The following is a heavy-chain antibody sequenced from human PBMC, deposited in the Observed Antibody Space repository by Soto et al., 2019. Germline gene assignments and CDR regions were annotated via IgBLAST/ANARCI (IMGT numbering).Heavy chain of an antibody. CDR3: AKRGVDTFGLSY. D-gene: IGHD3-10*01. V-gene: IGHV3-74*01. CDR2: INTDGSST. J-gene: IGHJ4*02. CDR1: GFTFSTFW. Sequence: EVQLVESGGGLVQPGGSLRLPCAVSGFTFSTFWMHWVRHAPGEGLVWVSRINTDGSSTSYADSVKGRFTISRDNAKNTLYLQMNSLRVEDTAMYYCAKRGVDTFGLSYWGQGTLVTVSS.